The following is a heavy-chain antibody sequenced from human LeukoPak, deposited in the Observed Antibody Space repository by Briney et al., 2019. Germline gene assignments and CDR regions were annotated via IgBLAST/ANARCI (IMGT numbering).Heavy chain of an antibody. J-gene: IGHJ4*02. V-gene: IGHV5-51*01. CDR2: IYPGDSDT. Sequence: GESLKISCKGSGSSFTSYWIGWVRQMPGRGLEWMGIIYPGDSDTRYSPSFQGQVTISADKSISTAYLQWSSLKASDTAMYYCARWIGDYYGSGEYYFDYWGQGTLVTVSS. CDR3: ARWIGDYYGSGEYYFDY. CDR1: GSSFTSYW. D-gene: IGHD3-10*01.